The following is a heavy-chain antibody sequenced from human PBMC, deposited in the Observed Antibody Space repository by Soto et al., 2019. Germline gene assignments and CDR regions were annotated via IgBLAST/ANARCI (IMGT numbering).Heavy chain of an antibody. J-gene: IGHJ4*02. CDR2: IYYSGST. Sequence: PSETLSLTCTVSGGAIISGGYYFICIRQHPGKGLEWIGYIYYSGSTYYNPSLKSRVTISVDTSKNQFSLKLSSVTAADTAVYYCARSSKAVAPFDYWGQGTLVTVSS. D-gene: IGHD6-19*01. CDR1: GGAIISGGYY. V-gene: IGHV4-31*03. CDR3: ARSSKAVAPFDY.